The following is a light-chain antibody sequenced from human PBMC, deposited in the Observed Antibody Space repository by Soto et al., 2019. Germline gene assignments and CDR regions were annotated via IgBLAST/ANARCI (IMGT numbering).Light chain of an antibody. V-gene: IGLV1-47*01. CDR2: RNN. CDR1: SSNIGNDY. Sequence: QSALTQPPSASGTPGQRVTISCSGSSSNIGNDYVYWYQHLPGTAPKLLIYRNNQRPSGVPDRFSGSHSGTSGSLAISGLRSEDEADYYCAAWDDSLSGYVFGTGTKLTVL. J-gene: IGLJ1*01. CDR3: AAWDDSLSGYV.